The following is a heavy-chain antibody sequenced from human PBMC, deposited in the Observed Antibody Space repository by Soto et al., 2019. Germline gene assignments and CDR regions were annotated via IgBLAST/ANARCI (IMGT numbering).Heavy chain of an antibody. CDR3: ARAYFKKNWFDP. CDR1: GGSISSGGYS. D-gene: IGHD3-10*01. V-gene: IGHV4-30-2*01. CDR2: IYHSGST. J-gene: IGHJ5*02. Sequence: SETLSLTCAVSGGSISSGGYSWSWIRQPPGKGLEWIGYIYHSGSTYYNPSLKSRVTISVDRSKNQFSLKLSSVTAADTAVYYCARAYFKKNWFDPWGQGTLVTVSS.